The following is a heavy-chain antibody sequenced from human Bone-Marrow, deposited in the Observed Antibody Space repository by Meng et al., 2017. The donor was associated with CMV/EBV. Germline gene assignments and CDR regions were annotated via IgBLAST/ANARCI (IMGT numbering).Heavy chain of an antibody. Sequence: GESLKISCAASGFTFSDYYRSWIRQAPGKGLEWVSYISSSGSTIYYADSVKGRFTISRDNAKNSLYLQMNSMRAEDTAVYYCARGADFWSGYYNDAFDIWGQGTMVTVSS. CDR3: ARGADFWSGYYNDAFDI. D-gene: IGHD3-3*01. J-gene: IGHJ3*02. CDR2: ISSSGSTI. V-gene: IGHV3-11*04. CDR1: GFTFSDYY.